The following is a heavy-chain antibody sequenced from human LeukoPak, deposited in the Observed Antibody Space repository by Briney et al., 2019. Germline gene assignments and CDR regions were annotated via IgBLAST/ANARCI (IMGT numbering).Heavy chain of an antibody. D-gene: IGHD3/OR15-3a*01. Sequence: GGSLRLSCEASGFTFSNSGMNWVRQAPGKGLEWVSTISRSGGTTYYADSVKGRFTVSRDNSKSTLYLQMNSLRAGDTAVYYCAKGGTYYYYMDVWGKGTTVTVSS. J-gene: IGHJ6*03. CDR2: ISRSGGTT. CDR1: GFTFSNSG. CDR3: AKGGTYYYYMDV. V-gene: IGHV3-23*01.